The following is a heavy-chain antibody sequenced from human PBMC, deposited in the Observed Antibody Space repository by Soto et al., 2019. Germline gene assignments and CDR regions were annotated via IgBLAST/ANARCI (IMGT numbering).Heavy chain of an antibody. Sequence: SETLSLTCTVSGGSISSYYWSWIRQPPGKGLEWIGYIYYSGSTNYNPSLKSRVTISVDTSKNQFSLKLSSVTAADTAVYYCAREDLDAFDIWGQGTMVTVSS. CDR1: GGSISSYY. CDR2: IYYSGST. V-gene: IGHV4-59*01. CDR3: AREDLDAFDI. J-gene: IGHJ3*02.